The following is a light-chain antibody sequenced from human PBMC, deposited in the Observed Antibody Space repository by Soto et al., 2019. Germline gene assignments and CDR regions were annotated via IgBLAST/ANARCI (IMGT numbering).Light chain of an antibody. CDR2: AAF. Sequence: DIQMTQSPSSLSASVGDRVTITCRATQDISNYLAWYQQKPGKVPNLLIYAAFTLQSGVPSRFSGSGSGTDFTLTISSLQPEDVATYYCQKYNSAPPWTFGQGTKVEI. J-gene: IGKJ1*01. CDR1: QDISNY. CDR3: QKYNSAPPWT. V-gene: IGKV1-27*01.